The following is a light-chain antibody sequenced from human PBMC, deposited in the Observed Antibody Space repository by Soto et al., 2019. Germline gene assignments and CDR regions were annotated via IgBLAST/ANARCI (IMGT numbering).Light chain of an antibody. J-gene: IGLJ1*01. V-gene: IGLV2-14*01. Sequence: QSALTQPASVSGSPGQSITISCTGTSSDVGGYNYVSWYQQHPGKAPKLMIYDVSNRPSGVSNRFSGSKSGNPASLTISGPQAEDEADYYCSSYTSSSTRVFGTGTKVTV. CDR2: DVS. CDR3: SSYTSSSTRV. CDR1: SSDVGGYNY.